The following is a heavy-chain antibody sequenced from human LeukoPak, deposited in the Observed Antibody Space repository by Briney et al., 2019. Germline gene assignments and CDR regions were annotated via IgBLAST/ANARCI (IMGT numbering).Heavy chain of an antibody. V-gene: IGHV3-48*01. CDR1: GFTFSSYR. D-gene: IGHD3-10*01. J-gene: IGHJ4*02. Sequence: PGGSLRLSCAASGFTFSSYRMNWVRQAPGKGLEWVSYISSSSSTIYYADSVKGRFTISRDNAKNSLFLQMNSLRAEDTAVYYCARSYASGSYVSLYSYSWGQGTLVTVSS. CDR2: ISSSSSTI. CDR3: ARSYASGSYVSLYSYS.